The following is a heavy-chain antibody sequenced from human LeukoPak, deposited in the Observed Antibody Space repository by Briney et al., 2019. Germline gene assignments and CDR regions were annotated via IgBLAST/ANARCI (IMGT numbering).Heavy chain of an antibody. CDR1: GFTVSSYA. V-gene: IGHV3-23*01. CDR2: ISGSGGST. D-gene: IGHD3-10*01. CDR3: AKAGYGSGSYYPFDY. J-gene: IGHJ4*02. Sequence: GGSLRLSCAASGFTVSSYAMSWVRQAPGKGLEWVSAISGSGGSTYYADSWKGRFTIARDNSKTTLYLQMTSLRAEDTAVYYCAKAGYGSGSYYPFDYWGQGPLVTVSS.